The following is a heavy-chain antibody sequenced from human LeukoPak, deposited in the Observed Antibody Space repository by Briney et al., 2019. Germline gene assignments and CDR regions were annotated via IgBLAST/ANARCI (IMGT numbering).Heavy chain of an antibody. V-gene: IGHV3-9*01. D-gene: IGHD3-9*01. CDR1: GFTFDDYA. Sequence: PGRSLRLSCAASGFTFDDYAMHWVRQPPGKGLEWVSGINWTGDDIRYADSVKGRFTISRDNAKNSLYLQINSLRTEDTAFYYXXXXXXXXXAYWLYFDYWGQGTLVTVSS. J-gene: IGHJ4*02. CDR2: INWTGDDI. CDR3: XXXXXXXXAYWLYFDY.